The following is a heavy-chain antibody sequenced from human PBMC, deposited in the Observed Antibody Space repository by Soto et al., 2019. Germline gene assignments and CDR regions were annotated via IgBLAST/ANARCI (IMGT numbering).Heavy chain of an antibody. J-gene: IGHJ2*01. CDR2: IIPIFGTA. V-gene: IGHV1-69*12. CDR3: ASPVAVDWYFDL. D-gene: IGHD6-19*01. Sequence: QVQLVQSGAEVKKPGSSVKVSCKASGGTFSSYAISWVRQAPGQGLEWMGGIIPIFGTANYAQKFQGRFTITEDEYTSTAYMELSSLRSEDTDVYYCASPVAVDWYFDLWGRGTLVTVSS. CDR1: GGTFSSYA.